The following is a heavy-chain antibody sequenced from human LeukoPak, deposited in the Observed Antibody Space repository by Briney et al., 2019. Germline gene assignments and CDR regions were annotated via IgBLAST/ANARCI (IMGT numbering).Heavy chain of an antibody. J-gene: IGHJ4*02. CDR1: GFTFSSYA. V-gene: IGHV3-7*01. D-gene: IGHD6-13*01. CDR2: IKQDGSEK. Sequence: PGGSLRLSCAASGFTFSSYAMSWVRQAPGKGLEWVANIKQDGSEKYYVDSVKGRFTISRDNAKNSLYLQMNSLRAEDTAVYYCARDLGGIAAAGTGYWGQGTLVTVSS. CDR3: ARDLGGIAAAGTGY.